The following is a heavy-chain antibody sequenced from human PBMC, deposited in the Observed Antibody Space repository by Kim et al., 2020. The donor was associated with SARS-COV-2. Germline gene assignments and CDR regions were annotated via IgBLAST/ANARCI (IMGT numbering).Heavy chain of an antibody. D-gene: IGHD2-2*01. CDR1: GFTFSDYA. J-gene: IGHJ4*01. CDR2: VTGGGDAT. CDR3: AGGASSSTWVNVCY. Sequence: GGSLRLSCAASGFTFSDYAMTWVRQAPGKGLEWVSSVTGGGDATYYADSVQGRFTISRDNSKNTLYMRMDSLRGEDTALYFCAGGASSSTWVNVCYW. V-gene: IGHV3-23*01.